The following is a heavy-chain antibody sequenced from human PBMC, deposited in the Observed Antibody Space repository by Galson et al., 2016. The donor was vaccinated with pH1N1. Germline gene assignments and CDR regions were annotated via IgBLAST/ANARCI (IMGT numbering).Heavy chain of an antibody. Sequence: SCAASGFTFSSYGMHWVRQAPGKGLEWVAVIWYDGSKKYYADSVKGRFTISRDNSKNTLYLQMNSLRAEDTAVYYCARVAAYSGGVFDYWGQGTLVTVSS. J-gene: IGHJ4*02. CDR3: ARVAAYSGGVFDY. V-gene: IGHV3-33*01. CDR1: GFTFSSYG. CDR2: IWYDGSKK. D-gene: IGHD2-21*01.